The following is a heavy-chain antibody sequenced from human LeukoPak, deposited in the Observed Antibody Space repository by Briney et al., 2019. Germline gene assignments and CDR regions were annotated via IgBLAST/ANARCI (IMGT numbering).Heavy chain of an antibody. Sequence: PSETLSLTCAVSGASISRYYWSWVRQPPGKGLEWIGYIYYTGSTNYNPSLKGRVTISIDTSKSQFSLRLISVTAADTAVYYCARGLPYSSSPGAFDIWGQGTMVTVSS. CDR2: IYYTGST. CDR1: GASISRYY. J-gene: IGHJ3*02. D-gene: IGHD6-13*01. V-gene: IGHV4-59*01. CDR3: ARGLPYSSSPGAFDI.